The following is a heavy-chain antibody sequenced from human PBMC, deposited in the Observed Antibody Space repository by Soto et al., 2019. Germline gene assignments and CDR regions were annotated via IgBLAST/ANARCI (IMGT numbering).Heavy chain of an antibody. CDR3: ARGRYSFDY. CDR1: GGSISSGGYS. CDR2: IYHSGST. J-gene: IGHJ4*02. D-gene: IGHD3-16*02. V-gene: IGHV4-30-2*01. Sequence: PSETLSLTCAVSGGSISSGGYSWSWIRQPPGKGLEWIGYIYHSGSTYYNPSLKSRVTISVDRSKNQFSLKLSSVTAADTAVYYCARGRYSFDYWGQGTLVTVSS.